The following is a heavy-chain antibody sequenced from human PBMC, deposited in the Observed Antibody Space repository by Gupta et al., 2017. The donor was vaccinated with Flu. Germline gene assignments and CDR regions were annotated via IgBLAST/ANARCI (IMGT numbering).Heavy chain of an antibody. D-gene: IGHD4-17*01. J-gene: IGHJ2*01. V-gene: IGHV1-69*01. CDR1: GGTFSSYA. CDR2: IIPIFGTA. Sequence: QVQLVQSGAEVKKPGSSVKVSCKASGGTFSSYAISWVRQAPGQGLEWMGGIIPIFGTANYAQKFQGRVTITADESTSTAYMELSSLRSEDTAVYYCARDRTTVTSVSWYFDLWGRGTLVTVSS. CDR3: ARDRTTVTSVSWYFDL.